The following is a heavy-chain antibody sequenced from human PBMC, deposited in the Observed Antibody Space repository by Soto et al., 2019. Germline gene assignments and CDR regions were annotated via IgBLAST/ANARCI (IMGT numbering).Heavy chain of an antibody. V-gene: IGHV4-59*01. CDR3: ARAECSSTSCLTYYFDY. Sequence: SETLSLTCTVSGGSISSYYWSWIRQPPGKGLEWIGYIYYSGSTNYNPSLKSRVTISVDTSKNQFSLKLSSVTAADTAVYYCARAECSSTSCLTYYFDYWGQGTLVTVS. CDR1: GGSISSYY. D-gene: IGHD2-2*01. J-gene: IGHJ4*02. CDR2: IYYSGST.